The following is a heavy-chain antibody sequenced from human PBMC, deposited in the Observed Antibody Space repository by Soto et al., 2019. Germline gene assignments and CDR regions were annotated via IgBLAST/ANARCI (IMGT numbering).Heavy chain of an antibody. CDR1: GETFSSYI. CDR2: VSPRLGIA. Sequence: QVQLVQSGAEVKKPGSSVKVSCKASGETFSSYIISWVRQAPGEGLEWMGRVSPRLGIANYAQRFQDRLTISADKSTSTAYMELSSLRSEDTAVYYCARGTILEWFTLDYWGQGILVTVSS. J-gene: IGHJ4*02. V-gene: IGHV1-69*02. CDR3: ARGTILEWFTLDY. D-gene: IGHD3-10*01.